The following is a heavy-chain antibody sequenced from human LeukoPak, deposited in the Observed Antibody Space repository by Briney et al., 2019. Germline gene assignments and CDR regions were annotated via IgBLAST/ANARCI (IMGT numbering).Heavy chain of an antibody. J-gene: IGHJ6*02. CDR3: ASMAYSYGYYYYYGMDV. CDR1: GGTFSSYA. D-gene: IGHD5-18*01. CDR2: IIPIFGTA. Sequence: ASVKVSCKASGGTFSSYAISWVRQAPGQGLEWMGGIIPIFGTANYAQKFQGRVTITADESTSTAYMELSSLRSEDTAVYYCASMAYSYGYYYYYGMDVWGQGTTVTVSS. V-gene: IGHV1-69*13.